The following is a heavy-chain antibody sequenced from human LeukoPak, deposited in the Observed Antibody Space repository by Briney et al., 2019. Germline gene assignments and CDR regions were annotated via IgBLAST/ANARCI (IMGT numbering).Heavy chain of an antibody. V-gene: IGHV3-21*04. CDR2: ISSSSSYM. CDR3: ATESGSYAFDY. Sequence: GGSLRLSCAASGFTFSSYSMNWVRQAPGKGLEWVSSISSSSSYMYYADSVKGRFTISRDNSKNTLYLQMNSLRAEDTAVYYCATESGSYAFDYWGQGTLVTVSS. CDR1: GFTFSSYS. J-gene: IGHJ4*02. D-gene: IGHD1-26*01.